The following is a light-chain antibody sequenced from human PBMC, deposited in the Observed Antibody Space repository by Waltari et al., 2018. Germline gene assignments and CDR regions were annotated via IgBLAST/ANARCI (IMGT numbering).Light chain of an antibody. CDR1: QSVFYSSNNKNY. Sequence: DIVMTQSPDPLAVSLGERATNNCKSSQSVFYSSNNKNYLAWYQHKPGQPPKLLIHWASTRESGVPDRFSGSGSGTDFTLTISSLQAEDVAVYYCQQYHSPPYTFGQGTRLEIK. CDR2: WAS. J-gene: IGKJ2*01. V-gene: IGKV4-1*01. CDR3: QQYHSPPYT.